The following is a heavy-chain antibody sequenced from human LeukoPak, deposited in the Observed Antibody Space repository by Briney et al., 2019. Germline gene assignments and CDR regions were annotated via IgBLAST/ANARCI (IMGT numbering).Heavy chain of an antibody. D-gene: IGHD2-2*01. V-gene: IGHV4-34*01. CDR2: INHSGST. Sequence: PSETLSLTCAVYGGSFSGYHWSWIRQPPGKGLEGIGEINHSGSTKYKPSRKSRGTIPQDPSQNQFPPKLRTVTAANTAEYYCAREGEWSTSCYYYWGQGTLVTVSS. CDR1: GGSFSGYH. J-gene: IGHJ4*02. CDR3: AREGEWSTSCYYY.